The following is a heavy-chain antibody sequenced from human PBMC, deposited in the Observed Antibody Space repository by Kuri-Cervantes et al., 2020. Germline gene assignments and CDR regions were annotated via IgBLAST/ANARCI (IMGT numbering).Heavy chain of an antibody. CDR2: ISYAGSNK. Sequence: CLSLTCDTSGFTFSSYAMHWVRQAPGKGREWVAVISYAGSNKYYEDSVKGRFTISRDNSKNTLYLQSNSLRVEDTAIYYCARDPGHPTGMDVWGQGTTVTVSS. J-gene: IGHJ6*02. D-gene: IGHD1-1*01. CDR1: GFTFSSYA. CDR3: ARDPGHPTGMDV. V-gene: IGHV3-30*14.